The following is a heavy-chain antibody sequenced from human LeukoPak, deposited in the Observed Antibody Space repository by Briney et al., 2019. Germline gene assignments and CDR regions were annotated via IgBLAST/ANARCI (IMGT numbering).Heavy chain of an antibody. CDR2: ISYDGSNK. Sequence: GGSLRLSCAASGFTFSSYGMHWVRQAPGKGLEWVAVISYDGSNKYYADSVKGRFTISRDNSKNTLYLQMNSLRAEDTAVYYCAKMPVSYSSGWSNFDYWGQGTLVTVSS. CDR1: GFTFSSYG. CDR3: AKMPVSYSSGWSNFDY. J-gene: IGHJ4*02. D-gene: IGHD6-19*01. V-gene: IGHV3-30*18.